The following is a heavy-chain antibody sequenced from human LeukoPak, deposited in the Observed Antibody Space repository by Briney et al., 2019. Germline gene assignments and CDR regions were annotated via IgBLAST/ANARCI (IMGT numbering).Heavy chain of an antibody. Sequence: ASVTVSFTASAYTFTGYYMHWVRQAPGQGLEWMGWINPNSGGTNYAQKFQGRVTMTRDTSISTAYMELSRLRSDDTAVYYCARDQGGGYWGQGTLVTVSS. V-gene: IGHV1-2*02. CDR3: ARDQGGGY. D-gene: IGHD4-23*01. CDR2: INPNSGGT. CDR1: AYTFTGYY. J-gene: IGHJ4*02.